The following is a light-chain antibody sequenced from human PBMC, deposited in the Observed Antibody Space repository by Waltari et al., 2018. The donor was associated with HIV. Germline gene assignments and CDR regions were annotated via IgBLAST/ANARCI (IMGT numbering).Light chain of an antibody. Sequence: VVVTQSPLSLPVSLGQPASVSSNSRQSLLYSDGNTYLNWFHQRPGQSPRRLISRVSNRDSGVPDRFSGSGSGTDFTLKISRVEAEDVGVYYCMQGTHWPITFGQGTRLEIK. CDR1: QSLLYSDGNTY. CDR2: RVS. J-gene: IGKJ5*01. CDR3: MQGTHWPIT. V-gene: IGKV2-30*01.